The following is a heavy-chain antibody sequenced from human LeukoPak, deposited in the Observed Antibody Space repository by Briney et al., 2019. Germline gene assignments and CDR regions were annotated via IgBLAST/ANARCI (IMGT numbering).Heavy chain of an antibody. CDR2: IYYSGST. CDR1: GGSVSSGSYY. D-gene: IGHD6-19*01. V-gene: IGHV4-61*03. J-gene: IGHJ4*02. Sequence: SETLSLTCTVSGGSVSSGSYYWSWIRQPPGKGLEWIGYIYYSGSTNYNPSLKSRVTISVDTSKNHFSLKLSSVTAADTAVYYCARKGLTKPLSVAVDFDSWAQGTLVTVSS. CDR3: ARKGLTKPLSVAVDFDS.